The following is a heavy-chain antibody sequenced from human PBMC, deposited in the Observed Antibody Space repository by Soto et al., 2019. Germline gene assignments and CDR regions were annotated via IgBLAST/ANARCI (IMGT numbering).Heavy chain of an antibody. D-gene: IGHD3-22*01. CDR1: GFTFSSYG. J-gene: IGHJ4*02. CDR2: IWYDGSNK. V-gene: IGHV3-33*01. CDR3: ARDSDVVVNISGYLDY. Sequence: PGGSLRLSCAASGFTFSSYGMHWVRQAPGKGLGWVAVIWYDGSNKYYADSVKGRFTISRDNSKNTLYLQMNGLRAEDTAVYYCARDSDVVVNISGYLDYWGQGTLVTVSS.